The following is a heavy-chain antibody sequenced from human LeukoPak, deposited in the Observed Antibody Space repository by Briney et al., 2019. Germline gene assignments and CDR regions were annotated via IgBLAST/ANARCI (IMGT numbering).Heavy chain of an antibody. D-gene: IGHD4-17*01. CDR1: GFTFSSYG. V-gene: IGHV3-30*18. CDR2: ISYDGSNK. CDR3: AKEESTPQDYGDYTEPEYFQH. Sequence: GGSLRLSCAASGFTFSSYGMHWVRQAPGKGLEWVAVISYDGSNKYYADSVKGRFTISRDNSKNTLYLQMNSLRAEDTAVYYCAKEESTPQDYGDYTEPEYFQHWGQGTLVTVSS. J-gene: IGHJ1*01.